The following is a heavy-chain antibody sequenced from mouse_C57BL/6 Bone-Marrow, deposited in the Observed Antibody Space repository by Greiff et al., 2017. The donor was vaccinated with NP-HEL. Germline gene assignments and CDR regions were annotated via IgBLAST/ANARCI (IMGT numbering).Heavy chain of an antibody. CDR3: TYGYWYFDV. D-gene: IGHD1-1*01. CDR1: GFNIKDDY. CDR2: IDPENGDT. Sequence: VQLKESGAELVRPGASVKLSCTASGFNIKDDYMHWVKQRPEQGLEWIGWIDPENGDTEYASKFQGKATRTADTSSNTAYLQLSSLTSEDTAVYYCTYGYWYFDVWGTGTTVTVSS. V-gene: IGHV14-4*01. J-gene: IGHJ1*03.